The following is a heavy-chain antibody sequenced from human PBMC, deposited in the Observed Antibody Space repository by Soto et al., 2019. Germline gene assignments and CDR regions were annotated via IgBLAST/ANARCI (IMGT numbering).Heavy chain of an antibody. CDR3: AKVSRGIGVAPAARK. CDR1: GHTFQNYA. D-gene: IGHD2-2*01. Sequence: EVQLLESGGGSVQPGGSLRLSCVASGHTFQNYAMTWVRQAPGKVLEWVSGISGSGGSTYYADSVKGRFTISRDDSKNTLYLQMSSLRAEDTAVSYCAKVSRGIGVAPAARKWGQVTMVNFSS. V-gene: IGHV3-23*01. J-gene: IGHJ4*02. CDR2: ISGSGGST.